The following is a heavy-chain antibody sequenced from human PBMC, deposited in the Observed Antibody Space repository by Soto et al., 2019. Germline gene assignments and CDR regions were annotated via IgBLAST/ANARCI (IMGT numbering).Heavy chain of an antibody. J-gene: IGHJ6*02. D-gene: IGHD2-15*01. CDR1: GFTFGDYA. CDR3: TRAFPLLLHTYYYYYGMDV. V-gene: IGHV3-49*04. Sequence: PGGSPRLSCTASGFTFGDYAMSWVRQAPGKGLEWVGFIRSKAYGGTTEYAASVKGRFTISRDDSKSIAYLQMNSLKTEDTAVYYCTRAFPLLLHTYYYYYGMDVWGQGTTVTVSS. CDR2: IRSKAYGGTT.